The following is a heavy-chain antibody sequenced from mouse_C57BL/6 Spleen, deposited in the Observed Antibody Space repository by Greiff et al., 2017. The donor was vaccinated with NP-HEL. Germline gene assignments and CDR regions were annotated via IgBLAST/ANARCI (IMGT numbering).Heavy chain of an antibody. V-gene: IGHV1-82*01. D-gene: IGHD2-5*01. J-gene: IGHJ3*01. CDR1: GYAFSSSW. Sequence: QVQLQQSGPELVKPGASVKISCKASGYAFSSSWMNWVKQRPGKGLEWIGRIYPGDGDTNYNGKFKGKATLTADKSSSTAYMQLSSLTSEDSAVYFCARSPSYSNYGGFAYWGQGTLVTVSA. CDR2: IYPGDGDT. CDR3: ARSPSYSNYGGFAY.